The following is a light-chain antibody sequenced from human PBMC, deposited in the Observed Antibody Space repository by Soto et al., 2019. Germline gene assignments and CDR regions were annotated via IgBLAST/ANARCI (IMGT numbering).Light chain of an antibody. CDR3: GGWDSSLSVVV. V-gene: IGLV1-51*01. CDR2: DNN. CDR1: SSNIGGNS. Sequence: QSVLTQPPSVSAAPVQKVTISCSGSSSNIGGNSVSWYQHLPGTAPKLLIYDNNKRPSGIPDRFSGSRSGTSATLGITGLQAGDEGDYYCGGWDSSLSVVVFGGGTKLTVL. J-gene: IGLJ3*02.